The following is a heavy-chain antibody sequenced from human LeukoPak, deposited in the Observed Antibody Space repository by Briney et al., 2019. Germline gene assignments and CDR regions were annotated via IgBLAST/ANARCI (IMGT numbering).Heavy chain of an antibody. V-gene: IGHV3-7*01. CDR2: IKYDGNEI. CDR1: GFTFSSSW. D-gene: IGHD5-18*01. Sequence: GGSLRLSCAASGFTFSSSWMAWVRQAPGKGLEWVANIKYDGNEIYYVDSVKGRSTISRDNAKNSLHLEMNSLRADDTAVYYCAAMDHFDYWGQGTLVSVSS. CDR3: AAMDHFDY. J-gene: IGHJ4*02.